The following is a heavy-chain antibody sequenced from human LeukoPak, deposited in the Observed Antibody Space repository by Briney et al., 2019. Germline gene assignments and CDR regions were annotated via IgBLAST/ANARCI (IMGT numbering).Heavy chain of an antibody. CDR1: GGTFGTYT. CDR2: ILPIIHIP. CDR3: ARDTEDDSIFGVVFGPLDY. Sequence: ASVKVSCKASGGTFGTYTISWVRQAPGQGLEWMGRILPIIHIPDYAQKFQDRVTITADTSKNRAYMELGSLRFEDTAVYYCARDTEDDSIFGVVFGPLDYWGQGTLVTVSS. V-gene: IGHV1-69*04. D-gene: IGHD3-3*01. J-gene: IGHJ4*02.